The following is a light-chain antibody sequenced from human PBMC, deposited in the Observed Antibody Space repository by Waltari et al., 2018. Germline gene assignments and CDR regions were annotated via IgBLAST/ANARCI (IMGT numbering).Light chain of an antibody. CDR2: WAS. J-gene: IGKJ2*01. V-gene: IGKV4-1*01. Sequence: DIVMTQSPDSLAVSLGERATINCKSSQSLLYSSNNKNYLAWYQQKLGQPPKLLFYWASTRESGVPDRFSGSGSGTDFTLAISSLQAEDVAVYYCQQYYGTPPYTFGQGTKLAIK. CDR3: QQYYGTPPYT. CDR1: QSLLYSSNNKNY.